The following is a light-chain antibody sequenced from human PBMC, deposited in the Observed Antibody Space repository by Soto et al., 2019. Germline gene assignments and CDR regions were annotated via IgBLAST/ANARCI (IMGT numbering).Light chain of an antibody. CDR3: QQTRSYPST. CDR2: DTS. Sequence: EIVLTQSPGTLSLSPGERATLSCRASQSVRDRYLAWYQQKPGQAPSLLIYDTSTRATGVPDRFSGSGSGTDFTLTISSLQAEDFATYYCQQTRSYPSTFGGGTKVDIK. CDR1: QSVRDRY. V-gene: IGKV3-20*01. J-gene: IGKJ4*01.